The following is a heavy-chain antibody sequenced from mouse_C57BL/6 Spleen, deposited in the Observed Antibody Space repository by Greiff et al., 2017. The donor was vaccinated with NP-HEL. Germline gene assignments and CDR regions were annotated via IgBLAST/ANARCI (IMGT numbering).Heavy chain of an antibody. V-gene: IGHV1-19*01. CDR2: INPYNGGT. Sequence: EVKLQQSGPVLVKPGASVKMSCKASGYTFTDYYMNWVKQSHGKSLEWIGVINPYNGGTSYNQKFKGKATLTVDKSSSTAYMELNSLTSEDSAVYYCARSPLTTVVATNYFDYWGQGTTLTVSS. CDR1: GYTFTDYY. D-gene: IGHD1-1*01. CDR3: ARSPLTTVVATNYFDY. J-gene: IGHJ2*01.